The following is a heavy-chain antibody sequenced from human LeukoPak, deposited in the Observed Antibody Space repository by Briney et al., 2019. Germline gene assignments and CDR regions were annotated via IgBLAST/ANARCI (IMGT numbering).Heavy chain of an antibody. Sequence: SETLSLTCTVSGGSISSGSYYWSWIRQPAGKGLEWIGRIYTSGSTNYNPSLKSRVTISVDTSKNQFSLKLSSVTAADTAVYYCARLIAADPQLDSWGQGTLVTVSS. CDR2: IYTSGST. V-gene: IGHV4-61*02. D-gene: IGHD6-13*01. J-gene: IGHJ4*02. CDR3: ARLIAADPQLDS. CDR1: GGSISSGSYY.